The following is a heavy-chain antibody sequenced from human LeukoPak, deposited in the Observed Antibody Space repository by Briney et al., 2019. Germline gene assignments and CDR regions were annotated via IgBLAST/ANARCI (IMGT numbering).Heavy chain of an antibody. Sequence: GGSLRLSCAASGFTFSSYSMNWVRQAPGKGLEWVSYISSSSSTIYYADSVKGRFTISRDNAKNSLYLQMNSLRAEDMAVYYCAKDLRMSGWYYFDHWGQGTLVTVSS. J-gene: IGHJ4*02. CDR2: ISSSSSTI. CDR3: AKDLRMSGWYYFDH. V-gene: IGHV3-48*01. D-gene: IGHD6-19*01. CDR1: GFTFSSYS.